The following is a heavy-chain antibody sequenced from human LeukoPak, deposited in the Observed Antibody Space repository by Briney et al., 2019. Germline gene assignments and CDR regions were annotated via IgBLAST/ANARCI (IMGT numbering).Heavy chain of an antibody. J-gene: IGHJ4*02. CDR1: GFTFSDYY. D-gene: IGHD1-1*01. CDR3: AKRSGQTTDY. V-gene: IGHV3-23*01. CDR2: ITGSGSST. Sequence: GSLRLSCAASGFTFSDYYMSWIRQAPGKGLEWVSGITGSGSSTYYADSVKGRFTISRDNSKNTLYLQMSSLRAEDTAVYYCAKRSGQTTDYWGQGTLVTVSS.